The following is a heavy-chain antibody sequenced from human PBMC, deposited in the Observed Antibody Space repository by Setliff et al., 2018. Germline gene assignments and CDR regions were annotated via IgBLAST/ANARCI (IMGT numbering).Heavy chain of an antibody. Sequence: PSETLSLTCTVSGGSISSSSYYWGWIRQPPGKGLEWLGYISYSGKTHYNPSLKSRVTMSVDTSKNQFSLKVDSVTAADTAMYYCARDGDYFGSGNRFDPWGQGTLVTVSS. CDR3: ARDGDYFGSGNRFDP. V-gene: IGHV4-39*07. CDR1: GGSISSSSYY. J-gene: IGHJ5*02. D-gene: IGHD3-10*01. CDR2: ISYSGKT.